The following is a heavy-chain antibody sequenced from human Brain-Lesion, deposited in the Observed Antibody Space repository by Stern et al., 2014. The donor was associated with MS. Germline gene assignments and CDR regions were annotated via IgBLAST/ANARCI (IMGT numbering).Heavy chain of an antibody. CDR2: IIPMTGEA. CDR3: ARHWGTDL. V-gene: IGHV1-69*01. D-gene: IGHD7-27*01. Sequence: QVQLVESGAEVRKPGSSGKVSCKASGGLFRSDAISWVRQAPGQGLEWLGGIIPMTGEAHYAQKFLDRVTITADESTTTTYMDLNSLTSEDTALYYCARHWGTDLWGQGTLLTVSS. CDR1: GGLFRSDA. J-gene: IGHJ5*02.